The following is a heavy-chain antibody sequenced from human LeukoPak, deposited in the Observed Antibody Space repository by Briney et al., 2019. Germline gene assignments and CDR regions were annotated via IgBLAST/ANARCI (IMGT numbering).Heavy chain of an antibody. CDR3: ARGVSSPDY. D-gene: IGHD6-13*01. CDR2: ISAYYDNT. Sequence: SVKVSCKACGYTFTSYGISWVRQAAGQGLEWMGWISAYYDNTNYAQKLQSRVTMTTDTSTSTAYMELRSLRSDYTAVYYCARGVSSPDYWGQGTLVTVSS. J-gene: IGHJ4*02. CDR1: GYTFTSYG. V-gene: IGHV1-18*01.